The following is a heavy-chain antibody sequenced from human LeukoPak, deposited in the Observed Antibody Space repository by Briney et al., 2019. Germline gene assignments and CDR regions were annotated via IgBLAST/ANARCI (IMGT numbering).Heavy chain of an antibody. D-gene: IGHD6-13*01. CDR2: IRPDGSDK. Sequence: GSLRLSCAISGFTSTTAWMTWVRQAPGKGLEWVADIRPDGSDKYYVDSVKGRFIISRDNAKRSVSLHMNNLRVEDTAVYYCVVYKYILSWSAFDFWGRGTMVTVSS. CDR1: GFTSTTAW. V-gene: IGHV3-7*01. J-gene: IGHJ3*01. CDR3: VVYKYILSWSAFDF.